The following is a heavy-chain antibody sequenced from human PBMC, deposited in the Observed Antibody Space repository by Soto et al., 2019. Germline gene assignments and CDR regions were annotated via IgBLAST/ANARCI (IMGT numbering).Heavy chain of an antibody. V-gene: IGHV4-59*01. Sequence: PSETLSLTCTVSGGSISSYYWSWSRQPPGKGLEWIGYIYYSGSTNYNPSLKSRVTISVDTSKNQFSLKLSSVTAADTAVYYCARGSGRTGYYYYGMDVWGQGTTVTVSS. D-gene: IGHD1-26*01. CDR2: IYYSGST. J-gene: IGHJ6*02. CDR3: ARGSGRTGYYYYGMDV. CDR1: GGSISSYY.